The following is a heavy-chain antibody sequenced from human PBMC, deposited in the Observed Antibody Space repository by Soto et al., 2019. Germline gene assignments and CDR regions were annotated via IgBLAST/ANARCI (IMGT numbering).Heavy chain of an antibody. CDR1: GYTLTSYD. V-gene: IGHV1-8*01. J-gene: IGHJ1*01. CDR3: ARGQAYYDSSGYNDY. Sequence: AAVKVSCKAYGYTLTSYDINWVRQATGQGLEWMGWMNPNSGNSGYVQKFQGRVTMTRDTSISTAYMELSSLRSEDTAVYYCARGQAYYDSSGYNDYWGHGTPVTVSS. CDR2: MNPNSGNS. D-gene: IGHD3-22*01.